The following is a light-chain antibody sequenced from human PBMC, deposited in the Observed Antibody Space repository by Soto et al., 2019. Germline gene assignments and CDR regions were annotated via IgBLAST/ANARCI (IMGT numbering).Light chain of an antibody. Sequence: CVLTQPAYVSGSPGQSIAISCNGTSSDVGGYNYVTWYQQHPGKAPKLMIYDVSNRPSGVSDRFSGSKSGNTASLTISGLQAEDEGDYYCNSYTSSSTYVFGTGTKVTVL. CDR2: DVS. CDR1: SSDVGGYNY. CDR3: NSYTSSSTYV. J-gene: IGLJ1*01. V-gene: IGLV2-14*03.